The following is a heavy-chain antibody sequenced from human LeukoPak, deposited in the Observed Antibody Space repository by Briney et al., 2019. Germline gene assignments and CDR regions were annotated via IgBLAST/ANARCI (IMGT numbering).Heavy chain of an antibody. CDR2: ISAYNGNT. V-gene: IGHV1-18*01. D-gene: IGHD5-12*01. CDR1: GYTFTSYG. Sequence: GASVRVSCKASGYTFTSYGISWVRQAPGQGVEWMGWISAYNGNTNYAQKLQGRVTMTTDTSTSTAYMELRSLRPDDTAVYYCARDPDYYADSGYTWGQGTLVTVSS. CDR3: ARDPDYYADSGYT. J-gene: IGHJ5*02.